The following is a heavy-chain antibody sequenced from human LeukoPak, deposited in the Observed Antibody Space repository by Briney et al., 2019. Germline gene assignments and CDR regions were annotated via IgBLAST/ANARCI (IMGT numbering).Heavy chain of an antibody. J-gene: IGHJ3*02. D-gene: IGHD1-26*01. CDR3: ARGFGSWSYDAFDI. V-gene: IGHV4-34*01. Sequence: SETLSLTCAVYGGSFSGYYWSWIRQPPGKGLEWIGEINHSGSTNYDPSLKSRVTISVDTSKNQFSLKLSSVTAADTAVYYCARGFGSWSYDAFDIWGQGTMVTVSS. CDR2: INHSGST. CDR1: GGSFSGYY.